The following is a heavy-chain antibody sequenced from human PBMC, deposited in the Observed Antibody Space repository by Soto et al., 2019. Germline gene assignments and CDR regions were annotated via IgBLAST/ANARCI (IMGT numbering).Heavy chain of an antibody. J-gene: IGHJ5*02. CDR3: ARDRRSPLRFGDRHNWFDP. V-gene: IGHV4-31*03. Sequence: QVQLQESGPGLVKPSQTLSLTCTVSGGSISSGGYYWSWIRQHPGKGLEWIGYIYYSGSTYYNPSRWRSVTISVDTSKNQFSLKLSSVTAADTAVYYCARDRRSPLRFGDRHNWFDPWGQGTLVTVSS. CDR1: GGSISSGGYY. D-gene: IGHD3-10*01. CDR2: IYYSGST.